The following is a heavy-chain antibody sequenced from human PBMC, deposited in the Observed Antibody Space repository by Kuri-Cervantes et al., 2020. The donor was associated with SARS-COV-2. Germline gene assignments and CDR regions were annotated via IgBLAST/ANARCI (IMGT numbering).Heavy chain of an antibody. CDR3: ARAQIMITFGGVIVKRGWFDP. J-gene: IGHJ5*02. Sequence: SETLSPTCTVSDGSISSSSYYWGWIRQPPGKGLEWFGSIYYRGSTYYNPSLKSRVTISVDTSKNQFTLKLRSVTAADTAVYYCARAQIMITFGGVIVKRGWFDPWGQGTLVTVSS. D-gene: IGHD3-16*02. CDR2: IYYRGST. CDR1: DGSISSSSYY. V-gene: IGHV4-39*06.